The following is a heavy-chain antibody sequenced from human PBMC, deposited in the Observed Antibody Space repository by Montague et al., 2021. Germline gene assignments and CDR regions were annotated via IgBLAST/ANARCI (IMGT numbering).Heavy chain of an antibody. CDR1: GFTVRSNY. CDR3: ARGGWQLSFDY. D-gene: IGHD6-13*01. J-gene: IGHJ4*02. V-gene: IGHV3-66*01. Sequence: SLRLSCAASGFTVRSNYMSWVRQAPGKGLEWVSIIYSDNSTYYADSVKGRSTIFRDNSKNTLYLQINSLRAEDTAVFYCARGGWQLSFDYWGQGTLVTVSS. CDR2: IYSDNST.